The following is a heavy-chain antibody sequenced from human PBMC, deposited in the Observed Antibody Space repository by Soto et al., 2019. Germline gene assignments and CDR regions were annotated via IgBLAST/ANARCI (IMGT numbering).Heavy chain of an antibody. CDR2: IKQDGSEK. Sequence: GGSLRISCAAPGCIFSGNWVSLVRQAPGKGLEWVANIKQDGSEKRYVDSVEGRFTISRDNAKNSLYLQMNSLVVEDTATYYCARYHFGDYAFDSWGQGTPVTVSS. V-gene: IGHV3-7*04. CDR3: ARYHFGDYAFDS. D-gene: IGHD4-17*01. CDR1: GCIFSGNW. J-gene: IGHJ4*02.